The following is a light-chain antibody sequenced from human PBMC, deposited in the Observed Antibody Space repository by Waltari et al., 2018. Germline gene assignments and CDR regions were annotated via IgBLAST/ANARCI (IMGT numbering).Light chain of an antibody. J-gene: IGKJ1*01. CDR3: QQYHSYPRT. CDR2: KAS. CDR1: QSIGDW. Sequence: DIQMTQSPSTLSASIGDKITITCRASQSIGDWLAWFQQTPTKAPKLLIFKASTLESGVPSRFSGSGSGTEFTLTVTSLQSDDFATYYCQQYHSYPRTFGQGTNV. V-gene: IGKV1-5*03.